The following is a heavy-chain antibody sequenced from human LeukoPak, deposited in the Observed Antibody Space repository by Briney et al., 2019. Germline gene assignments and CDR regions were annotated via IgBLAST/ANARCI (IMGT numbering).Heavy chain of an antibody. D-gene: IGHD2-2*01. CDR3: ARGLVVSDY. Sequence: GGSLRLSCAASGFTFTNYAMNWVRQAPGKGLEWVSAISGSGDTTSYADSVKGRLTISRDNSKNTLYLQMNSLRAEDTAVYYCARGLVVSDYWGQGTLVAVSS. CDR1: GFTFTNYA. J-gene: IGHJ4*02. CDR2: ISGSGDTT. V-gene: IGHV3-23*01.